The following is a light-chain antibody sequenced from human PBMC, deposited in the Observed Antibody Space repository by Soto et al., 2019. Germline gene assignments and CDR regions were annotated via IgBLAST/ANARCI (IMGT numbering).Light chain of an antibody. Sequence: EIIMTQSPATLSVSPGEGVTLSCRASQGIVDTLAWYQHKPGQTPRLLIYDVSIRATGVPARFSGTGSETDFTLTISGLQSEDSAVYFCQQYNNWPFSFGQGTRLEIK. CDR2: DVS. V-gene: IGKV3-15*01. J-gene: IGKJ5*01. CDR3: QQYNNWPFS. CDR1: QGIVDT.